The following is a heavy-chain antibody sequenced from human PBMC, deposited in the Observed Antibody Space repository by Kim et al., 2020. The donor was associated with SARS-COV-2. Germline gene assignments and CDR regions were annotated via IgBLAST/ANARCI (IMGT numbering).Heavy chain of an antibody. V-gene: IGHV3-53*01. CDR3: ARGGPWGSGGDF. J-gene: IGHJ4*02. CDR2: T. D-gene: IGHD7-27*01. Sequence: TYYADSVKGRFSISRDNSRNTLYLQMNSLRVEDTAVYYCARGGPWGSGGDFWGQGTLVSVSS.